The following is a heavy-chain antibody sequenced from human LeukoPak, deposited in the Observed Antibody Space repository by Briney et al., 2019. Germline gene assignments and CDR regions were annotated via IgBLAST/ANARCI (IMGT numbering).Heavy chain of an antibody. CDR3: ASDYTLRNYRFDY. J-gene: IGHJ4*02. V-gene: IGHV4-59*01. D-gene: IGHD1-7*01. CDR1: GDSLSSYS. Sequence: SETLSLTCTVSGDSLSSYSWSWIQQFPGKGLEWIGYIYNSGSTTYNPSLKSRVTISLDMSKNQFSLRLSSVTAADTAVYYCASDYTLRNYRFDYWGQGTLVTVSS. CDR2: IYNSGST.